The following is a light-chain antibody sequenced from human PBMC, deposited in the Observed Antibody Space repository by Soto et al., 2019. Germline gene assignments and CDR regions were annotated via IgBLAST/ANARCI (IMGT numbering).Light chain of an antibody. J-gene: IGLJ3*02. Sequence: QPVLTQSPSASASLGASVKLTCTLSSGHSSYAIAWYQQQPEKGPRYLMKLNSDGSHSKGDGIPDRFSGSSSGAERYLTISSLQSEDEADYYCQTWGTGINWVFGGGTKLTVL. V-gene: IGLV4-69*01. CDR2: LNSDGSH. CDR3: QTWGTGINWV. CDR1: SGHSSYA.